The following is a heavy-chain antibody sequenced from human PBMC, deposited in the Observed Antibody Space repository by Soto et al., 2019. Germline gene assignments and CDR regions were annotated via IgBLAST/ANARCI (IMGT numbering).Heavy chain of an antibody. J-gene: IGHJ4*02. CDR1: GFTVGNNY. Sequence: EVQLVESGGGLIQPGGSLKLSCAASGFTVGNNYMSWVRQAPGKGLEWVSLIYSTGTTKYADSVKGRFTVSRDNAKITLYLQMNSLRAEDTAVYYCAKDGRGSGSHYTSFGYWGQGTLVTVSS. CDR3: AKDGRGSGSHYTSFGY. V-gene: IGHV3-53*01. CDR2: IYSTGTT. D-gene: IGHD3-10*01.